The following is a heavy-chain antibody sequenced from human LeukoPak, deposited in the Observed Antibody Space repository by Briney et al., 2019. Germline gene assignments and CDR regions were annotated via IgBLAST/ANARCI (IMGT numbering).Heavy chain of an antibody. CDR2: IYYSGSI. V-gene: IGHV4-59*01. Sequence: WETLSLTCTVSGGSIRSYYWSWIRQPPGKGLEWIGYIYYSGSINYNPSLKSRVTISVDTSKNQIYLKLSSVTAADTAVYYCARDKRSGEDSNFWGQGTLVTVSS. D-gene: IGHD2-15*01. J-gene: IGHJ4*02. CDR1: GGSIRSYY. CDR3: ARDKRSGEDSNF.